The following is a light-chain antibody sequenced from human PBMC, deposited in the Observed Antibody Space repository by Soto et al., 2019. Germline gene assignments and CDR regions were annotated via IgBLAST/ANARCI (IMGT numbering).Light chain of an antibody. CDR3: HQYGSSPST. J-gene: IGKJ1*01. Sequence: DIVLTQSTGTLSLSPGERATLSCRASQSITNNFLAWYQQKPGQAPRLLIYGASYRATGIPDRFSGSGSGTDFTLTISRLEPEDFAVYYCHQYGSSPSTFGQGTKVEIK. V-gene: IGKV3-20*01. CDR1: QSITNNF. CDR2: GAS.